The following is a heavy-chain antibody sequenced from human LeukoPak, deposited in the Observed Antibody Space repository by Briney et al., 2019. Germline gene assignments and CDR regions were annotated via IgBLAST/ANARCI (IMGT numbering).Heavy chain of an antibody. Sequence: GGSLRLSCAACGFTFSSYAMSWVRQARGKGLEWVSAISGSGGSTYYADSVKGRFTISRDNSKNTLYLQMNSLRAEDTAVYYCANLAGGDYVNFDYWGQGTLVTVSS. CDR1: GFTFSSYA. CDR2: ISGSGGST. CDR3: ANLAGGDYVNFDY. D-gene: IGHD4-17*01. J-gene: IGHJ4*02. V-gene: IGHV3-23*01.